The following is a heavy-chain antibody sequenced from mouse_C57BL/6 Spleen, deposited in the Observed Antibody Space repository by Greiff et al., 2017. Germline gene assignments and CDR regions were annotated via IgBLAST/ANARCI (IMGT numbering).Heavy chain of an antibody. CDR1: GFTFSSYA. Sequence: EVQGVESGGGLVKPGGSLKLSCAASGFTFSSYAMSWVRQTPEKRLEWVATISDGGSYTYYPDNVKGRFTISRDNAKNNLYLQMSHLKSEGTAMYNYARDQRHHRRQRSSMDYWGKGTTVTVSS. D-gene: IGHD3-2*02. CDR2: ISDGGSYT. V-gene: IGHV5-4*01. CDR3: ARDQRHHRRQRSSMDY. J-gene: IGHJ4*01.